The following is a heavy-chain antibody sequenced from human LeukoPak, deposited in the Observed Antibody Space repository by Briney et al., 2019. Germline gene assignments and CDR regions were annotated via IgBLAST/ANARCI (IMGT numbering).Heavy chain of an antibody. CDR3: ARDFSGEVTRYYFDY. J-gene: IGHJ4*02. D-gene: IGHD4-23*01. CDR1: GGTFISYA. V-gene: IGHV1-69*13. Sequence: ASVKVSCKASGGTFISYAISWVRQAPGQGLEWMGVIIPIFGTAHYAQKFQGRVTITAVESTSTAYMELSSLRSEDTAAYYCARDFSGEVTRYYFDYWGQGTLVTVSS. CDR2: IIPIFGTA.